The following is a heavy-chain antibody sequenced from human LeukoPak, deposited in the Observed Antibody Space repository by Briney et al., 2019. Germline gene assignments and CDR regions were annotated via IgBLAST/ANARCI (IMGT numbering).Heavy chain of an antibody. D-gene: IGHD4-17*01. CDR1: GGSFSGYY. J-gene: IGHJ4*02. V-gene: IGHV4-34*01. CDR3: ASGSHAVTTHFDY. Sequence: SETLSLTCAVYGGSFSGYYWSWIRQPPGKGLDWIGEIDHSGSTNYSPSLKSRVTMSVDKSKNQFSLNLSSVTAADTAVYYCASGSHAVTTHFDYWGQGTLVTVSS. CDR2: IDHSGST.